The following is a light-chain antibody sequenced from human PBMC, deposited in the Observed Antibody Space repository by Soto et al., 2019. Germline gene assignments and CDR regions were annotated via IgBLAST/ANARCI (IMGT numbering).Light chain of an antibody. CDR1: SSDVGGYNY. Sequence: QSALTQPASVSGSPGQSVTISCTGTSSDVGGYNYVTWYQQHPGKAPKLMIYEVSHRPSGVSNRFSGSKSGNTASLTGSGLQAEDEADYYCSSYTSSSTLYVFGTGTKLTVL. V-gene: IGLV2-14*01. CDR2: EVS. CDR3: SSYTSSSTLYV. J-gene: IGLJ1*01.